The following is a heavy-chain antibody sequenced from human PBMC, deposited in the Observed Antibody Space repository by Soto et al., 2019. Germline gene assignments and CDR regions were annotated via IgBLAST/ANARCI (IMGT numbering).Heavy chain of an antibody. J-gene: IGHJ6*02. CDR1: GFTFSNYA. D-gene: IGHD5-12*01. CDR3: ATLDIEDV. V-gene: IGHV3-23*01. CDR2: ISSSADAM. Sequence: EVQLLESGGGLVQPGGSLRLSCAASGFTFSNYAMSWVRQAPGKGLEWVSEISSSADAMYYAGSVKGRFTISRDNSKSTLFLQMNSRRGDDTAIYYCATLDIEDVWGQGTTVTVSS.